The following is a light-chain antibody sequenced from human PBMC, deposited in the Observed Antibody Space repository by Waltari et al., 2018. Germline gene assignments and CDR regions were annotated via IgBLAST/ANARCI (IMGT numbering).Light chain of an antibody. CDR1: SGHSSNV. CDR3: QTGGHGTWV. V-gene: IGLV4-69*01. Sequence: QLVLTQSPSASASLGASIQLTCTLSSGHSSNVIAWLPQQPEKGPRFLMKVTSDGSHRKGDEIPDRFSGSSSGSARYLSISSLQSEAEADYFCQTGGHGTWVFGGVTKLTVL. CDR2: VTSDGSH. J-gene: IGLJ3*02.